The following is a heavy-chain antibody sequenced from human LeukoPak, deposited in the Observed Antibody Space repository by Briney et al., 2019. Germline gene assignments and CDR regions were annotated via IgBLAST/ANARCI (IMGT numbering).Heavy chain of an antibody. Sequence: PGGSLKLSCAASGFAFSTYWMHWVRQAPGKGLVRVSRINSDGRSTTYADSVKGRFTISRDNAKNTLYLQMNGLRAEDTAVYYCATSPLDSRYFFDYWGQGTLVTVSS. CDR1: GFAFSTYW. V-gene: IGHV3-74*01. CDR2: INSDGRST. D-gene: IGHD6-13*01. J-gene: IGHJ4*02. CDR3: ATSPLDSRYFFDY.